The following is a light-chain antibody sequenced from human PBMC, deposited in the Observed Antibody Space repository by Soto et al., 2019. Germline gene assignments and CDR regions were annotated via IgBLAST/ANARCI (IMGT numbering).Light chain of an antibody. CDR1: QLVSSN. J-gene: IGKJ1*01. V-gene: IGKV3-20*01. CDR2: GAS. Sequence: EIVMTQSPVTLSVSPGERATLSCRASQLVSSNLAWYQQKPGQAPRLLIYGASTRATGIPDRFSGSGSGTDFTLTISRLEPEDFAVYYCQQYGSSGTFGQGTKVDI. CDR3: QQYGSSGT.